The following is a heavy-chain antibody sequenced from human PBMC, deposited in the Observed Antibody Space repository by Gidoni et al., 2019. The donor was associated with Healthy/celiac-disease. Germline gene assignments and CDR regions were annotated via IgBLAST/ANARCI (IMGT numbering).Heavy chain of an antibody. CDR1: VSTFTGYY. V-gene: IGHV1-2*02. Sequence: QVQLVQSGPELTKPAPSVTVSCKSSVSTFTGYYMHWVRQAPGQGLEWMGWINPNSGGTNYAQKFQGRVTMTRDTSISTAYMELSRLGSDDTAVYYCARAWLGGSSSSGYWGQGTLVTVSS. D-gene: IGHD6-6*01. CDR2: INPNSGGT. J-gene: IGHJ4*02. CDR3: ARAWLGGSSSSGY.